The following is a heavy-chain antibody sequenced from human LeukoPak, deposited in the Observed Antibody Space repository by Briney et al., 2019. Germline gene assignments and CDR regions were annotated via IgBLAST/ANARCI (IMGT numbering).Heavy chain of an antibody. CDR3: ARAIPAAIVSSSDY. J-gene: IGHJ4*02. CDR2: ISYDGSNN. CDR1: GFTFSSYA. Sequence: QSGGSLRLSCAASGFTFSSYAMHWVRQAPGKGLEWVAVISYDGSNNYYADSVKGRFTISRDNSKNTLYLQMNSLRAEDTAVYYCARAIPAAIVSSSDYWGQGTLVTVSS. V-gene: IGHV3-30-3*01. D-gene: IGHD2-2*01.